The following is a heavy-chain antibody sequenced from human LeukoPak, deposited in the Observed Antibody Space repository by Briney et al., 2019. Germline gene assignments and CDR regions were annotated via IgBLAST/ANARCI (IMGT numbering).Heavy chain of an antibody. Sequence: SQTLSLTCTVSGGSISSGDYYWSWIRQPPGKGLEWIGYIYYSGSTYYNPSHKSRVTISVDTSKNQFSLKLSSVTAADTAVYYCATRHHDYGDYSPFDYWGQGTLVTVSS. CDR3: ATRHHDYGDYSPFDY. D-gene: IGHD4-17*01. V-gene: IGHV4-30-4*01. CDR2: IYYSGST. CDR1: GGSISSGDYY. J-gene: IGHJ4*02.